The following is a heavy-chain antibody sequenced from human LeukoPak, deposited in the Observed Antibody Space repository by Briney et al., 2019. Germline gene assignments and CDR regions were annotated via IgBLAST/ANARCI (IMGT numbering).Heavy chain of an antibody. Sequence: PSETLSLTCTISGGSITNYYWNWIRQPAGKGLEWIGRKSVSGHTNYRSSLESRVTISVDTSKNQFSLKLSSVTAAGTAVYYCARVSTYSSGWYLFDAFDIWGQGTMVTVSS. CDR3: ARVSTYSSGWYLFDAFDI. D-gene: IGHD6-19*01. CDR1: GGSITNYY. J-gene: IGHJ3*02. V-gene: IGHV4-4*07. CDR2: KSVSGHT.